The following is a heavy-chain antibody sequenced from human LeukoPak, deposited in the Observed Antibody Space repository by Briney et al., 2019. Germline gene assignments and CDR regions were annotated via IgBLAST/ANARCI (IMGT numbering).Heavy chain of an antibody. CDR3: GKECTGWAFDI. Sequence: AVSLRLSCVASGFTFSNYAMSWVRQAPGKGLEWGSATSGIGGSTYYADSVKGRFTISRDNTKNMLYLQMNSLRAEDTAVYYCGKECTGWAFDIWGQGTMVTVSS. CDR1: GFTFSNYA. V-gene: IGHV3-23*01. CDR2: TSGIGGST. J-gene: IGHJ3*02.